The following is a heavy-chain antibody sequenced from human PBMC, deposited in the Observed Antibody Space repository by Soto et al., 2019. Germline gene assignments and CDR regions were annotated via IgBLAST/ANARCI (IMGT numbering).Heavy chain of an antibody. CDR2: ISWNSGSI. D-gene: IGHD6-19*01. CDR1: GFTFDDYG. CDR3: AKSNNTGWFYFDY. J-gene: IGHJ4*02. Sequence: LRPSCAASGFTFDDYGMHWVRQGPGEGLEWVSGISWNSGSIGYAEFVKGRFTISRDNAKKSLYLQMNSLRAEDTALYFCAKSNNTGWFYFDYWGQGILVTVSS. V-gene: IGHV3-9*01.